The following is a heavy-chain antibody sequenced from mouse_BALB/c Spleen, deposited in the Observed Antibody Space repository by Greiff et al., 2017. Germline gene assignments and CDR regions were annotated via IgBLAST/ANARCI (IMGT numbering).Heavy chain of an antibody. Sequence: VQLQQSGAELVRPGSSVKISCKASGYAFSSYWMNWVKQRPGQGLEWIGQIYPGDGDTNYNGKFKGKATLTADKSSSTAYMQLSSLTSEDSAVYFCARKGYDYDEAWFAYWGQGTLVTVSA. CDR1: GYAFSSYW. V-gene: IGHV1-80*01. CDR3: ARKGYDYDEAWFAY. CDR2: IYPGDGDT. J-gene: IGHJ3*01. D-gene: IGHD2-4*01.